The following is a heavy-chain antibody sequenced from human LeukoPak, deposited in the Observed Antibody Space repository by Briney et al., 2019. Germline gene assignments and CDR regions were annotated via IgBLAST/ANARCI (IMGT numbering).Heavy chain of an antibody. CDR2: ISSSSSYI. Sequence: GSLRLSCAASGFTFSSYSMNWVRQAPGKGLEWVSSISSSSSYIYYADSVKGRFTTSRDNAKNSLYLQMNSLRAEDTAVYYCARDRGGSGSYYNPADYWGQGTLVTVSS. V-gene: IGHV3-21*01. D-gene: IGHD3-10*01. CDR3: ARDRGGSGSYYNPADY. CDR1: GFTFSSYS. J-gene: IGHJ4*02.